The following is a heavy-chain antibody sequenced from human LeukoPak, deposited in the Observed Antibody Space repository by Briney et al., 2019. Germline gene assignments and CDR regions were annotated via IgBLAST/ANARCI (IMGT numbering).Heavy chain of an antibody. CDR1: GFSFSTYS. CDR2: ITSSSRHI. Sequence: GGSLRLSCTASGFSFSTYSVTWVRQAPGKGLEWVSSITSSSRHIFYADSLKGRFTISRDNAKNSLYLQMHNLRAEDTAVYYCARDPSYSSSYPDIWGQGTMVTVSS. D-gene: IGHD6-13*01. CDR3: ARDPSYSSSYPDI. J-gene: IGHJ3*02. V-gene: IGHV3-21*04.